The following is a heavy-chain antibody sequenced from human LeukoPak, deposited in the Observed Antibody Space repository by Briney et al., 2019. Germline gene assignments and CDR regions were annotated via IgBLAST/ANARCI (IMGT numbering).Heavy chain of an antibody. J-gene: IGHJ4*02. CDR1: GFTFSGYY. V-gene: IGHV3-11*01. Sequence: GGSLRLSCAASGFTFSGYYMSWIRQAPGKGLEWVSDISSSGSTIYYADSVKGRFTISRDNAKNSLYLQMNSLRAEDTAVYYCAVINRATDCSSSCCRTTWSTLFDYWGQGTLVTVSS. D-gene: IGHD2-2*01. CDR2: ISSSGSTI. CDR3: AVINRATDCSSSCCRTTWSTLFDY.